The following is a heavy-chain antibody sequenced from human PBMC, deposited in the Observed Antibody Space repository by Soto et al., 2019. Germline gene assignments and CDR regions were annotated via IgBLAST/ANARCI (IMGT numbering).Heavy chain of an antibody. CDR3: ARYPNPTVAGLPFDL. J-gene: IGHJ4*02. CDR2: TRKDGGKE. Sequence: EVQLVESGGGLVKLGGSLSPSFAASGFTLGAFWLGWFPQPPGKGLDWVAKTRKDGGKEYNVDSVKGRFTISRDNAKNSLYLQMNGLRVEDTAVYYCARYPNPTVAGLPFDLWGQGTLVTVSS. V-gene: IGHV3-7*03. CDR1: GFTLGAFW. D-gene: IGHD6-19*01.